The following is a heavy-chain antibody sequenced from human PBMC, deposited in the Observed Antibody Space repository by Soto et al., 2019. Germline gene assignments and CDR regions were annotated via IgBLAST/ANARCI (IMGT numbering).Heavy chain of an antibody. CDR1: GFTLSSFA. V-gene: IGHV1-58*01. Sequence: SVKVSCKASGFTLSSFAVQWVRQARGQRLEWLGWVVVGDDYTKYAQNFQERVTITRDKSTNTAYMELSSLRSEDTAVYYCAAGYYFDYWGQGSLVTVSS. CDR3: AAGYYFDY. CDR2: VVVGDDYT. J-gene: IGHJ4*01.